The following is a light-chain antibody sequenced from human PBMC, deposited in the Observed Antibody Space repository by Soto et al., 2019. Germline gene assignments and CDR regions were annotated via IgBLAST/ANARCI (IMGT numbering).Light chain of an antibody. CDR3: GSWDSSLSADV. V-gene: IGLV1-51*01. Sequence: QSVMTQPPSVSAAPGQKVTISCSGSSSNIGGNSVSWYQQLPGTAPKLLIYDDDKRPSGIPDRFSGSKSGTSATLGITGFRTGDEADYYCGSWDSSLSADVFGTGTKLNVL. CDR1: SSNIGGNS. CDR2: DDD. J-gene: IGLJ1*01.